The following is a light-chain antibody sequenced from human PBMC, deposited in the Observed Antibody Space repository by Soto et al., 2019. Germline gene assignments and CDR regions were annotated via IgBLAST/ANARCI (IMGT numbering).Light chain of an antibody. J-gene: IGKJ2*01. CDR3: QQGHNWPLT. Sequence: EIVMTQSPATLSVSPGERATLSCRASQSISSELAWYQQKPGQPPRLLIYSASTRATGVPARFTGSGSGSEFTLTSSGLQSEDFAFYYCQQGHNWPLTFGQGTRLEI. V-gene: IGKV3-15*01. CDR1: QSISSE. CDR2: SAS.